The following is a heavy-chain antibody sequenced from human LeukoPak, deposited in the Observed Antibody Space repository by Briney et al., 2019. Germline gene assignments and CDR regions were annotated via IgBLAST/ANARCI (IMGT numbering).Heavy chain of an antibody. CDR2: ISSSGSTI. J-gene: IGHJ4*02. D-gene: IGHD2-15*01. CDR1: GFTFSGYE. Sequence: PGGSLRLSCAASGFTFSGYEMNWVRQAPGKGLEWVSYISSSGSTIFYADSVKGRFTISRDNAKNSLYLQMNSLRAEDTAVYYCARGYCSGGRGCWADYWGQGTLVTVSS. V-gene: IGHV3-48*03. CDR3: ARGYCSGGRGCWADY.